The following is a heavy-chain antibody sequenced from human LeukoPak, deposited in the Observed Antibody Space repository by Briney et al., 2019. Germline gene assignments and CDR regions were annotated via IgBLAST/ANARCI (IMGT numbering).Heavy chain of an antibody. J-gene: IGHJ4*02. CDR1: GGSISSSSYY. CDR2: INHSGST. V-gene: IGHV4-39*07. Sequence: PSETLSLTCTVSGGSISSSSYYWGWIRQPPGKGLEWIGEINHSGSTNYNPSLKSRVTISVDTSKNQFSLKLSSVTAADTAVYYCARRLELSGYYYTYCFDYWGQGTLVTVSS. D-gene: IGHD3-22*01. CDR3: ARRLELSGYYYTYCFDY.